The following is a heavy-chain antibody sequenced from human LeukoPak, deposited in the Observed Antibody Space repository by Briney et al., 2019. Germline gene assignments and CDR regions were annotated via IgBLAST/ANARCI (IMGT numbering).Heavy chain of an antibody. Sequence: GGSLRLSCAASGFTFNNYALHWVRQAPGKGLEWVAVISHDGSTKYYADSVKGRFTISRDNSKNTLYLQMNSLRVEDTAVYYCARSPCYPQCGIDVWGQGTTVTVSS. J-gene: IGHJ6*02. V-gene: IGHV3-30-3*01. CDR1: GFTFNNYA. CDR2: ISHDGSTK. CDR3: ARSPCYPQCGIDV. D-gene: IGHD2-2*01.